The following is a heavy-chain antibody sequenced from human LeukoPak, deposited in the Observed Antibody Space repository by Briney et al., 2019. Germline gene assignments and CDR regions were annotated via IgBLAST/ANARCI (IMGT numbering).Heavy chain of an antibody. D-gene: IGHD5-18*01. CDR2: INAGNGNT. CDR3: ARDGIQLWSRGVDY. Sequence: GASVKVSCKASGYTFTSYDINWVRQATGQGLEWMGWINAGNGNTKYSQKFQGRVTITRDTSASTAYMELSSLRSEDTAVYYCARDGIQLWSRGVDYWGQGTLVTVSS. J-gene: IGHJ4*02. V-gene: IGHV1-3*01. CDR1: GYTFTSYD.